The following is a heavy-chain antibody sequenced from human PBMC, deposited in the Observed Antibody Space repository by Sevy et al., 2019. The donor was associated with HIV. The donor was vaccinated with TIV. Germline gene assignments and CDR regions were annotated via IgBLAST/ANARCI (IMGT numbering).Heavy chain of an antibody. J-gene: IGHJ4*02. Sequence: GGSLRLSCAASGFTFSANWMNWVRQAPGKGLEWVANIKADGSDKHYVDSVEGRFTISRENAKNLLFLQMNSLGVEDTAVYYCAHEAFGRFESWGQGTLVTVSS. D-gene: IGHD3-16*01. CDR3: AHEAFGRFES. CDR1: GFTFSANW. V-gene: IGHV3-7*01. CDR2: IKADGSDK.